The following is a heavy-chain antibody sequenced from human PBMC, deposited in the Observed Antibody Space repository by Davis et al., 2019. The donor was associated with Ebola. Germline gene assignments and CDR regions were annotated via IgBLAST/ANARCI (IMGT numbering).Heavy chain of an antibody. CDR1: GFTFSSYA. Sequence: GESLKISCAASGFTFSSYAMSWVRQAPGKGLEWVSAISGSGGSTYYADSVKGRFTISRDNSKNSLYLQMNSLRAEDTAVYYCARVDLNTGNDYWGQGTLVTVSS. D-gene: IGHD1-14*01. J-gene: IGHJ4*02. V-gene: IGHV3-23*01. CDR2: ISGSGGST. CDR3: ARVDLNTGNDY.